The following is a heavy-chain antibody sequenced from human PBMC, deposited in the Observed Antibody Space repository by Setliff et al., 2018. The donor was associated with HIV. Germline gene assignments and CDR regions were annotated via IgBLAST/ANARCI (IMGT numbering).Heavy chain of an antibody. CDR2: ISGSGGST. CDR1: GFTFSSYA. V-gene: IGHV3-23*01. Sequence: GGSLRLSCAASGFTFSSYAMNWVRQAPGKGLEWVSVISGSGGSTYYADSVKGRFTISRDNAKNSLYLQMNSLRADDTAIYYCAKSLGLLKEGFDPWGRGTLVTVSS. CDR3: AKSLGLLKEGFDP. D-gene: IGHD2-21*01. J-gene: IGHJ5*02.